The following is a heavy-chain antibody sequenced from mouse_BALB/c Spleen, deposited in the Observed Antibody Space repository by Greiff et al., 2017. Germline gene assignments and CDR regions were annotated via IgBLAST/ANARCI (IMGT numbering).Heavy chain of an antibody. CDR3: ARGGVVATEYFDV. CDR1: GFTFSSYA. Sequence: EVKLVESGGGLVKPGGSLKLSCAASGFTFSSYAMSWVRQTPEKRLEWVASISSGGSTYYPDSVKGRFTISRDNARNILYLQMSSLRSEDTAMYYCARGGVVATEYFDVWGAGTTVTVSS. J-gene: IGHJ1*01. D-gene: IGHD1-1*01. V-gene: IGHV5-6-5*01. CDR2: ISSGGST.